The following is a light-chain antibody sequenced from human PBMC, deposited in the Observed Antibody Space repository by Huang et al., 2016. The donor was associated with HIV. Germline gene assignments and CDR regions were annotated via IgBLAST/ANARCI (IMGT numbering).Light chain of an antibody. J-gene: IGKJ4*01. CDR2: KAS. Sequence: DIQMTQPPSTLSASVGDRVTITCRASKSISSWLAWYQQKPGKAPKLLIYKASSLESGVPSRFSGSVSGTEFTLTISSLQPDDFATYYCQQYNSYSSLTFGGGTKVEIK. V-gene: IGKV1-5*03. CDR3: QQYNSYSSLT. CDR1: KSISSW.